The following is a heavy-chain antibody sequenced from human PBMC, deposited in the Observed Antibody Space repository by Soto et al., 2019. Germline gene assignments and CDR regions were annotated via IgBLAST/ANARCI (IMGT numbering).Heavy chain of an antibody. V-gene: IGHV4-59*01. D-gene: IGHD5-18*01. CDR2: IYYSGST. CDR1: GGSISSYY. J-gene: IGHJ4*02. Sequence: SETLSLTCTVSGGSISSYYWSWIRQPPGKGLEWIGYIYYSGSTNYNPSLKSRVTISVDTSKNQFSLKLSSVTAADTAVYYCARDSGYSYGPGSFDYWGQGTLVTSPQ. CDR3: ARDSGYSYGPGSFDY.